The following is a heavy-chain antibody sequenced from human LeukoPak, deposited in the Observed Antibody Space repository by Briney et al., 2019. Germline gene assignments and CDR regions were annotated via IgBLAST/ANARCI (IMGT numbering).Heavy chain of an antibody. V-gene: IGHV3-30*02. J-gene: IGHJ4*02. CDR1: GFTFTNYW. Sequence: GGSLRLSCAASGFTFTNYWMTWVRQAPGKGLEWVAFIRYDGTNKYFGDSVKGRFTISRDNSKNTLYLQMNSLRTEDTAVFYCAKGFDYYIDYWGQGTSVTVSP. CDR2: IRYDGTNK. CDR3: AKGFDYYIDY. D-gene: IGHD3-9*01.